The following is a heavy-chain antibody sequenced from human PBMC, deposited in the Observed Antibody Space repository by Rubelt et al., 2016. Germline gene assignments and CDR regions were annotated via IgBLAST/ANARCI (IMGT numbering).Heavy chain of an antibody. Sequence: QVQLVQSGAEVKKPGASVKVSCMASGYTFTSYAMHWVRQAPGQRLEWMGWINAGNCNTKYAQKFQGRVTSTSDTAASTADMELSSLRSEDTALYYCARGDYYGMDVWGQGTTVTVSS. CDR3: ARGDYYGMDV. CDR1: GYTFTSYA. CDR2: INAGNCNT. V-gene: IGHV1-3*01. J-gene: IGHJ6*02.